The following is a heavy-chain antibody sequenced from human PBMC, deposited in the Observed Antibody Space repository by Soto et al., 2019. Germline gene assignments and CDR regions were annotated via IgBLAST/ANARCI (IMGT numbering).Heavy chain of an antibody. D-gene: IGHD6-13*01. Sequence: SETLSLTCTVSCGSISSYYWSWIPQPPGKGLEWIGYIYYSGSTNYNPPLKSRVTISVDTSKNQLSLTLSSVTAAETAVYYCARENSTSWKNYYYYYYLDVWGKGTKVTVS. V-gene: IGHV4-59*01. J-gene: IGHJ6*03. CDR2: IYYSGST. CDR3: ARENSTSWKNYYYYYYLDV. CDR1: CGSISSYY.